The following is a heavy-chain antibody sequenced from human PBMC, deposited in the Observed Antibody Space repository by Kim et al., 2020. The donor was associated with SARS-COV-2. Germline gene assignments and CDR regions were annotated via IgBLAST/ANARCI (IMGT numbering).Heavy chain of an antibody. Sequence: YDADSVKGRLTISRDNSKNTLYLQMNSLRAEDTAVYYCARDGSESYGAFDIWGQGTMVTVSS. CDR3: ARDGSESYGAFDI. D-gene: IGHD3-10*01. V-gene: IGHV3-33*01. J-gene: IGHJ3*02.